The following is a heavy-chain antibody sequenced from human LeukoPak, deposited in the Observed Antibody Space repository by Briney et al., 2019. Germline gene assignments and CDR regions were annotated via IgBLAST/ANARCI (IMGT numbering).Heavy chain of an antibody. D-gene: IGHD3-16*01. Sequence: GGSLRLSCAASGFTFSSYGMHWVRQAPGKGLEWVAFIRYDGSNKYYADSVKGRFTISRDNSKNTLYLQMNSLRAEDTAVYYCAKDRDGGDLDTHLDYWGQGTLVTVSS. J-gene: IGHJ4*02. CDR1: GFTFSSYG. CDR2: IRYDGSNK. V-gene: IGHV3-30*02. CDR3: AKDRDGGDLDTHLDY.